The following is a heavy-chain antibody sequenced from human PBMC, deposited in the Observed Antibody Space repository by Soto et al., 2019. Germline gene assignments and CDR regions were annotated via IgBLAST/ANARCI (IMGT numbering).Heavy chain of an antibody. Sequence: GGSLRRSCGACGFTFSTYCISWVHQAPGKGLEWVANIKEDGSEKCYVDSVKGRFTISRDNAKNSLYLQMNSLRAEDTAVYYCARASTYYDILTGYYPYGMDVWGQGTTVTVSS. J-gene: IGHJ6*02. CDR1: GFTFSTYC. CDR3: ARASTYYDILTGYYPYGMDV. CDR2: IKEDGSEK. D-gene: IGHD3-9*01. V-gene: IGHV3-7*05.